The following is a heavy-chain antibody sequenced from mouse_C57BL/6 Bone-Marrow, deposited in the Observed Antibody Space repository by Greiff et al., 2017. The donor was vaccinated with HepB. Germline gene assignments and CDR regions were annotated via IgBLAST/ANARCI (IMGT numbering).Heavy chain of an antibody. D-gene: IGHD2-3*01. CDR3: ARDGY. CDR1: GYTFTSYW. Sequence: QVQLQQSGAELAKPGASVKLSCTASGYTFTSYWMHWVKQRPGQGLEWIGYINPSSGYTKYNQKFKDKATLTADKSSRTAYMQLGSLTYEDSAVYYGARDGYWGQGTTLTVSS. CDR2: INPSSGYT. J-gene: IGHJ2*01. V-gene: IGHV1-7*01.